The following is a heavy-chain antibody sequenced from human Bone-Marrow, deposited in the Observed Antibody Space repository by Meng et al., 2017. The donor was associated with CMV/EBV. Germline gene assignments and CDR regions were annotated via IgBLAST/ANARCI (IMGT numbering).Heavy chain of an antibody. Sequence: SETLSLTCTVSGYSITGPYYWGWIRQPPGKGLEWIGTIYHRGTTYYNPSLKSRATISVDTSKNQFSLKLSSVTAADTAVYYCAGDGCDTLDYWGQGTLVTVSS. CDR1: GYSITGPYY. J-gene: IGHJ4*02. D-gene: IGHD2-21*02. V-gene: IGHV4-38-2*02. CDR2: IYHRGTT. CDR3: AGDGCDTLDY.